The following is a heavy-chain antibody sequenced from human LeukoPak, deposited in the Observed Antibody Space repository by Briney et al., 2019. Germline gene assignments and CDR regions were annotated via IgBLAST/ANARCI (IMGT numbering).Heavy chain of an antibody. CDR1: GGAFSGYY. Sequence: SETLSLTCGVYGGAFSGYYWTWIRKPPGKGLEWIGEISHSGTTNYNPSLKSRVTISVDTSKNQFSLKLSSVTAADTAVYYCARGNYYDSSGYYGGDYWGQGTLVTVSS. CDR2: ISHSGTT. J-gene: IGHJ4*02. D-gene: IGHD3-22*01. V-gene: IGHV4-34*01. CDR3: ARGNYYDSSGYYGGDY.